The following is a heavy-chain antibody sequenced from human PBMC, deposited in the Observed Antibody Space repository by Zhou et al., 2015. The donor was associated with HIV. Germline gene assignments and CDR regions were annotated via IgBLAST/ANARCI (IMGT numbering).Heavy chain of an antibody. CDR1: GGTFSRYV. CDR3: ARDRGAARPDWRYFDL. D-gene: IGHD6-6*01. Sequence: QVQLVQSGAEVKKPGSSVKVSCKASGGTFSRYVISWVRQAPGQGLEWMGGIIPIFGTTNYAQKFQGRVTITADKSTSTAYMELSSLRSEDTAVYYCARDRGAARPDWRYFDLWGRGTLVTVSS. CDR2: IIPIFGTT. J-gene: IGHJ2*01. V-gene: IGHV1-69*06.